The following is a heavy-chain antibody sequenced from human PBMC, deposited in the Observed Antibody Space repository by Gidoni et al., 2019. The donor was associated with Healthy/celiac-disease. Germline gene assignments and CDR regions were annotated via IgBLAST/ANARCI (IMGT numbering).Heavy chain of an antibody. CDR3: ARGGELHWDAFDI. CDR1: GGSISSGGYY. Sequence: QVQLQDSGPGLVKPSPSLSLTCTFSGGSISSGGYYWSWIRQHPGKGLEWIGYIYYSGSTYYNPSLKSRVTISVDTSKNQFSLKLSSVTAADTAVYYCARGGELHWDAFDIWGQGTMVTVSS. CDR2: IYYSGST. V-gene: IGHV4-31*03. D-gene: IGHD1-26*01. J-gene: IGHJ3*02.